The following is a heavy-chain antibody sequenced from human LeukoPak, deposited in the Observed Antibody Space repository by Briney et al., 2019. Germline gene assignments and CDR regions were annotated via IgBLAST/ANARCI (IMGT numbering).Heavy chain of an antibody. D-gene: IGHD1-26*01. J-gene: IGHJ4*02. V-gene: IGHV1-69*06. CDR3: ARSKWELILYFDY. Sequence: GASVKVSCKASGGTFSSYAISWVRQAPGQGLEWMGGIIPIFGTANYAQKFQGRVTITADKSTSTAYMELRSLRSDDTAVYYCARSKWELILYFDYWGQGTLVTVSS. CDR1: GGTFSSYA. CDR2: IIPIFGTA.